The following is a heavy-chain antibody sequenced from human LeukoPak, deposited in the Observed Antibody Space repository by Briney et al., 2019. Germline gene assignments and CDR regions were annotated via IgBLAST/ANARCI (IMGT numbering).Heavy chain of an antibody. J-gene: IGHJ4*02. CDR2: ISSSSNNI. CDR3: AKGVVPAASPSFFDY. V-gene: IGHV3-48*04. Sequence: GGSLRLSCAASGFTFSSYSMNWVRQTPGKGLEWVSHISSSSNNINYADSVKGRFTISRDNAKNSLYLQMNSLRAEDTAVYYCAKGVVPAASPSFFDYWGQGTLVTVSS. CDR1: GFTFSSYS. D-gene: IGHD2-2*01.